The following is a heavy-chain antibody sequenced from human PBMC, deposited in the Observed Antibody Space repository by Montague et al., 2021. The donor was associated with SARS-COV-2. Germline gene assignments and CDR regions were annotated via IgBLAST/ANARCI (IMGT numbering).Heavy chain of an antibody. CDR3: ARGFDY. V-gene: IGHV4-59*01. J-gene: IGHJ4*02. Sequence: SETLSLTCTASGGFISSYYWSWIRQPPGKGLEWIGYIYYSGSTNYNPSLKSRVTISVDTSKNQFSLKLRAVTAADTAVYYCARGFDYWGQGTLVTVSS. CDR2: IYYSGST. CDR1: GGFISSYY.